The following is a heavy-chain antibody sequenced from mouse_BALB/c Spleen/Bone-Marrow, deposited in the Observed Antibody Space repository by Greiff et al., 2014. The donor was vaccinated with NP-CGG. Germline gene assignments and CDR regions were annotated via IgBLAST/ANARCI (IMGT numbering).Heavy chain of an antibody. CDR2: IYPYNGGT. Sequence: EVQLQQSGPELVKPGASVKISCKASGYTFTDYNMHWVKQSHGKSLEWIGYIYPYNGGTGFNQKFKSKATLTVDNSSSTAYMELHSLTSEDAAVYYCARLDGYYVAMDYWGQGTSVTVSS. D-gene: IGHD2-3*01. J-gene: IGHJ4*01. CDR3: ARLDGYYVAMDY. CDR1: GYTFTDYN. V-gene: IGHV1S29*02.